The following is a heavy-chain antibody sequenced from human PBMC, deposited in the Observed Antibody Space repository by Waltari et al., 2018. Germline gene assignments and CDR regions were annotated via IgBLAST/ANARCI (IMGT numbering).Heavy chain of an antibody. CDR3: ARGSIFGVPLKGTLDY. CDR2: IWYDGSNK. CDR1: GFTFSSYG. D-gene: IGHD3-3*01. J-gene: IGHJ4*02. V-gene: IGHV3-33*01. Sequence: QVQLVESGGGVVQPGRSLRLSCAASGFTFSSYGMHWVRQAPGKGLEGVAVIWYDGSNKYYADSVKGRFTISRDNSKNTLYLQMNSLRAEDTAVYYCARGSIFGVPLKGTLDYWGQGTLVTVSS.